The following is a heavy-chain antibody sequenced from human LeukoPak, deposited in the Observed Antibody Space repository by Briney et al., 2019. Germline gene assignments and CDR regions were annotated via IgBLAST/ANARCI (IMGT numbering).Heavy chain of an antibody. CDR3: ARRAGDYSHPYDY. CDR1: GFTFSNYA. J-gene: IGHJ4*02. Sequence: GGSLRLSCAASGFTFSNYAMSWVRQAQGKGLEWVSAISGSGDNTYYADSVKGRFTISRDNSKNTVHLQMNSLRAEDTAMYYCARRAGDYSHPYDYWGQGTLVTVSS. V-gene: IGHV3-23*01. CDR2: ISGSGDNT. D-gene: IGHD3-22*01.